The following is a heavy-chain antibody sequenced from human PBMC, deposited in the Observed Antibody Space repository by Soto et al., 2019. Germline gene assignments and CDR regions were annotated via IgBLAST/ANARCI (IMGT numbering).Heavy chain of an antibody. CDR1: GYTFINYD. Sequence: GASVKVSCKASGYTFINYDISWVRQATGQGLEWMGWMNPGSGKTGYANKFQGRVTMTRDASTSTAHLELSSLTSEDTAVYHCARMASFGTLNWFDPWGPGTPVTVSS. V-gene: IGHV1-8*02. CDR3: ARMASFGTLNWFDP. CDR2: MNPGSGKT. J-gene: IGHJ5*02. D-gene: IGHD3-16*01.